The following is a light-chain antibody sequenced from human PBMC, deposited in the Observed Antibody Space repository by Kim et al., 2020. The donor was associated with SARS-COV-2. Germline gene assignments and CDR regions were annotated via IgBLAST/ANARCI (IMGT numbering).Light chain of an antibody. CDR1: NIGSKN. CDR2: RDS. CDR3: QVWDSSTYVV. Sequence: VALGQTARLTCGGTNIGSKNVHWYQQKPGQAPVLVIYRDSNRPSGIPERFSGSNSGNTATLTISRAQAGDEADYYCQVWDSSTYVVFGRGTQLTVL. J-gene: IGLJ2*01. V-gene: IGLV3-9*01.